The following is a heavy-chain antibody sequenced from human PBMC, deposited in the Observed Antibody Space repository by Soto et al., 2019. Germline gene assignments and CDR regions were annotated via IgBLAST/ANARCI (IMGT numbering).Heavy chain of an antibody. V-gene: IGHV3-23*01. CDR2: ISGNGGVT. D-gene: IGHD3-22*01. CDR1: GFTFSSYG. CDR3: AKLYDSGGRDF. J-gene: IGHJ4*02. Sequence: PGGSLRLSCAASGFTFSSYGMSWVRQAPGKGLEWVSAISGNGGVTFYADSVKGRFTISRDNPKNTLYLQMNSLRAEDTALYYCAKLYDSGGRDFWGQGTLLTVSS.